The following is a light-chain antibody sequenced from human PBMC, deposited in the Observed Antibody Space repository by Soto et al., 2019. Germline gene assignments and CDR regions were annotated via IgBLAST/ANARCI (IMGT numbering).Light chain of an antibody. CDR2: DAS. J-gene: IGKJ1*01. CDR3: QQYGNSPRT. V-gene: IGKV3-20*01. Sequence: EIVLTQSPATLSLSPGESATLSCRASQSMSGSVAWYQQKPGQAPRLLMFDASTRATGIPARFSGSGSGTDFTLTISRLEPEDFAVYYCQQYGNSPRTFGQGTKVDIK. CDR1: QSMSGS.